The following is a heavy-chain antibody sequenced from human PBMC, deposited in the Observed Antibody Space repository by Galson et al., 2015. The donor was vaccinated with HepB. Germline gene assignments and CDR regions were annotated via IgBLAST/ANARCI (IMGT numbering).Heavy chain of an antibody. Sequence: SLRLSCAASGFTFSYYGMHWVRQAPGKGLEWVAVISYDGRDKYYADSVKGRFTISRDNSKNTLYLQMNSLRAEDTAVYYCAKIREGGQQLDPFDYWGQGTLVTVAA. CDR3: AKIREGGQQLDPFDY. V-gene: IGHV3-30*18. CDR2: ISYDGRDK. J-gene: IGHJ4*02. D-gene: IGHD6-13*01. CDR1: GFTFSYYG.